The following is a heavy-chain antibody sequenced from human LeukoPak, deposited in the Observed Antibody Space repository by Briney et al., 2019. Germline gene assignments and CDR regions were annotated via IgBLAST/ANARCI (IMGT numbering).Heavy chain of an antibody. J-gene: IGHJ4*02. CDR3: ASKLWFGELFYDY. CDR2: IYYSRST. D-gene: IGHD3-10*01. CDR1: GGSISSGDDY. Sequence: SETLSLTCTVSGGSISSGDDYWSWIRQPPGKGLEGNGYIYYSRSTYYNPSLKSRVNISVDTSKNQFSLKLSSVTAADTAVYYCASKLWFGELFYDYWGQGTLVTVSS. V-gene: IGHV4-30-4*01.